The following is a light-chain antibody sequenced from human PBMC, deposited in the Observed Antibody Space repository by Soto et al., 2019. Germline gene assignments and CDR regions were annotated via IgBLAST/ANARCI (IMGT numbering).Light chain of an antibody. CDR3: SSFRSGTTL. V-gene: IGLV2-14*01. CDR2: EVS. Sequence: QSVLIQPASVSGSPGQSITISCTGTSSGIGGYNFVSWYHQHPGKAPKLMIYEVSNRPSGVSDRFSGSKSGNTASLTISGLQAEDEADYYCSSFRSGTTLFGTGTKVTVL. J-gene: IGLJ1*01. CDR1: SSGIGGYNF.